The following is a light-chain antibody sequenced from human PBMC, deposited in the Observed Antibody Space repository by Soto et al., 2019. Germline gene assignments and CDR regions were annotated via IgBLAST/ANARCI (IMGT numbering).Light chain of an antibody. Sequence: EIVLTQSPGTLSLSPGEGATVSCRVSQSINSKSLVWYQRKFGQAPRLLIYNTSSRATGIPERVSGSGSGTDFPLSISRPEPEDFSVYYCQHYGGSFIFGPGTKVDFK. V-gene: IGKV3-20*01. CDR2: NTS. J-gene: IGKJ3*01. CDR1: QSINSKS. CDR3: QHYGGSFI.